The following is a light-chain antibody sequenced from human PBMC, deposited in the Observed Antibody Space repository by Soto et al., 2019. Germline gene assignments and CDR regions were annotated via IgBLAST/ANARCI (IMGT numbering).Light chain of an antibody. Sequence: QSVLTQPPSVSAAPGQTVTISCSGSSSNIGNNFVSWYQQFPGTAPKLLIYDNNKRPSGIPDRISGSKSGTSATLGITGLQIGDEADYYCGTWDNSLNVVVFGGGTKLTVL. CDR3: GTWDNSLNVVV. J-gene: IGLJ2*01. CDR1: SSNIGNNF. CDR2: DNN. V-gene: IGLV1-51*01.